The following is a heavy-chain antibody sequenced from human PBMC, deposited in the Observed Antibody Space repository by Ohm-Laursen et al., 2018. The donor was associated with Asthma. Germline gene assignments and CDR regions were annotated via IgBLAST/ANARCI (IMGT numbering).Heavy chain of an antibody. J-gene: IGHJ6*02. CDR1: GGTFSSYA. CDR3: ARDSGYCSSTSCYEYYYYYYGMDV. D-gene: IGHD2-2*03. Sequence: GASVKVSCKASGGTFSSYAISWVRQAPGQGLEWMGGIIPIFGTANYAQKFQGRVTITADESTSTAYMELSSLRSEDTAVYYCARDSGYCSSTSCYEYYYYYYGMDVWGQGTTVTVSS. V-gene: IGHV1-69*13. CDR2: IIPIFGTA.